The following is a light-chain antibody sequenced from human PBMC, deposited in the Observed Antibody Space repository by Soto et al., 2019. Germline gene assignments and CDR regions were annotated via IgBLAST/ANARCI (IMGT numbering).Light chain of an antibody. CDR3: AAWDDSLNGVV. V-gene: IGLV1-44*01. CDR2: YNN. J-gene: IGLJ2*01. CDR1: SSNIGSNT. Sequence: QSVLTQPPSTSGTPGQRVTISCSGASSNIGSNTVNWYRHLPGTAPKLLIYYNNQRPSGVPDRFSGSRSGTSASLAITGLQSGDDAYYYCAAWDDSLNGVVFGGGTKVTVL.